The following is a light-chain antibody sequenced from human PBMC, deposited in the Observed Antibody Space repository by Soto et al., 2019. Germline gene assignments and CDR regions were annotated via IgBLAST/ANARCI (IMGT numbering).Light chain of an antibody. V-gene: IGKV1-39*01. Sequence: DIQMTQSPSSLSASVGDRVTITCRASQTLFTYLNWYQHKKKKKKKLLVYDASTLQSGVPSRFSASGSGTDFTLTISNLQPEDFATYYCQQNYITPPFTFGGGTKVE. J-gene: IGKJ4*01. CDR2: DAS. CDR3: QQNYITPPFT. CDR1: QTLFTY.